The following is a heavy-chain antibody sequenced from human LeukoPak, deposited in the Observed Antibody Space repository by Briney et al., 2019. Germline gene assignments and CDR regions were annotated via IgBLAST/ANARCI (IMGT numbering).Heavy chain of an antibody. Sequence: GESLKISCAASGFKFEGYAIHWVRQRPGKGLEWVSLISGDGGNTYYADSVKGRFTISRDNSKNSLYLQMKSLRTEDTALYYCVKDDFCPECAFDVWGQGTIVTVSS. J-gene: IGHJ3*01. V-gene: IGHV3-43*02. D-gene: IGHD3-3*01. CDR1: GFKFEGYA. CDR2: ISGDGGNT. CDR3: VKDDFCPECAFDV.